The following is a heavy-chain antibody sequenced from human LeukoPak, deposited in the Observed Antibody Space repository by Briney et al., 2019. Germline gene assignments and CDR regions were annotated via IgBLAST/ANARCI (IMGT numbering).Heavy chain of an antibody. J-gene: IGHJ4*02. CDR1: GGSVSSGSYY. Sequence: SETLSLTCTVSGGSVSSGSYYWSWIRQPPGKGLEWIGYIYYSGSTNYNPSLKSRVTISVDTSKNQFSLKLSSVTAADTAVYYCARRSGNYHFDYWGQGTLVTVSS. CDR3: ARRSGNYHFDY. CDR2: IYYSGST. V-gene: IGHV4-61*01. D-gene: IGHD3-22*01.